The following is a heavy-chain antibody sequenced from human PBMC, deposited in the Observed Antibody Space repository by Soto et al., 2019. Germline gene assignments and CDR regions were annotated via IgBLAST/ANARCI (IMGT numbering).Heavy chain of an antibody. CDR1: GFTFSDYY. CDR2: ISSSSSYT. V-gene: IGHV3-11*06. CDR3: AKDQWIFGVPPYGTDV. Sequence: GGSLRLSCAASGFTFSDYYMSWIRQAPGKGLEWVSYISSSSSYTNYADSVKGRFTISRDNAKNTLYLQMNSLRAEDTAVYYCAKDQWIFGVPPYGTDVWGQGPTVTRSS. J-gene: IGHJ6*02. D-gene: IGHD3-3*01.